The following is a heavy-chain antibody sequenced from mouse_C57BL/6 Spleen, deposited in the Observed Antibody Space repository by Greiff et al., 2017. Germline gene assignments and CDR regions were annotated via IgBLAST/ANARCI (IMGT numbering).Heavy chain of an antibody. V-gene: IGHV7-3*01. J-gene: IGHJ2*01. CDR1: GFTFTDYY. Sequence: EVNLVESGGGLVQPGGSLSLSCAASGFTFTDYYMSWVRQPPGKALEWLGFIRNKANGYTTEYSASVKGRFTISRDNSQSILYLQMNALRAEDSATYYCARYSAVVAPFDYWGQGTTLTVSS. CDR2: IRNKANGYTT. D-gene: IGHD1-1*01. CDR3: ARYSAVVAPFDY.